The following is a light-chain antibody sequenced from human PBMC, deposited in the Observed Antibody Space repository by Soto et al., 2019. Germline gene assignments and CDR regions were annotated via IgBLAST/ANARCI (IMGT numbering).Light chain of an antibody. J-gene: IGKJ1*01. CDR1: QSISSW. CDR3: QQYNSYSWT. CDR2: DAS. Sequence: DIQMTQSPSTLSASVGDRVTITCRASQSISSWLAWYQQKPGKAPKLLIYDASSLESGVPSRFRGSGSGTEFTLTLSSLQPDDFATYYCQQYNSYSWTFGQGTKVEI. V-gene: IGKV1-5*01.